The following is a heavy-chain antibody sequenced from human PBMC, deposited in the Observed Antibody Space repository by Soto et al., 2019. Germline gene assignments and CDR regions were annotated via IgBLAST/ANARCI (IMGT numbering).Heavy chain of an antibody. CDR2: ITIRTGNT. V-gene: IGHV3-48*02. Sequence: XXSLRLSFEASGFTISGCSMHWVPQAPGKGLEWLAYITIRTGNTVYADSVRGRFTISADNAENSVSLQMNSLRDEDTAVYFCVRDRDIYRDMVHADLWGQGTLVTVSS. D-gene: IGHD5-18*01. J-gene: IGHJ4*01. CDR1: GFTISGCS. CDR3: VRDRDIYRDMVHADL.